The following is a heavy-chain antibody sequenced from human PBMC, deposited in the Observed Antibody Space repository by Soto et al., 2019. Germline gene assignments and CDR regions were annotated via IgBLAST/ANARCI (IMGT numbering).Heavy chain of an antibody. CDR3: ATLQYSSSGRDWFDP. V-gene: IGHV3-23*01. CDR2: ISGSGGST. CDR1: GFTFSSYA. J-gene: IGHJ5*02. D-gene: IGHD6-6*01. Sequence: GGSLRLSCAASGFTFSSYAMSWVRQAPGKGLEWVSAISGSGGSTYYADSVKGRFTISRDNSKNTLYLQMNSLRAEDTAVYYCATLQYSSSGRDWFDPWGQGTLVTVSS.